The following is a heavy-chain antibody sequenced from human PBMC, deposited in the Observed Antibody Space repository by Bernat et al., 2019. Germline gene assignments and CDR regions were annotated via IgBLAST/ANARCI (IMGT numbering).Heavy chain of an antibody. CDR1: GGSISSSSYY. CDR2: MYYSGST. J-gene: IGHJ4*02. Sequence: QLQLQESGPGLVKPSETLSLTCTVSGGSISSSSYYWGWIRQPPEKGLEWIASMYYSGSTYYNPSLKSRVTISVDTSKSQFSLRLNSVTAADTAVYYCASKIGILVAGPFYDYWGQGTLVTVSS. CDR3: ASKIGILVAGPFYDY. V-gene: IGHV4-39*07. D-gene: IGHD6-19*01.